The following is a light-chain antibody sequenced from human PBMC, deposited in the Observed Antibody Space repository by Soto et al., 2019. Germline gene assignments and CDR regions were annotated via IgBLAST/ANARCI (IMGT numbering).Light chain of an antibody. V-gene: IGKV1-8*01. Sequence: AIRMTQSPSSFSASTGDRVTITCRASQGISSYLAWYQQKPGKAPKLLIYAASTLQSGVPSRFSGSGSGTDFTLTISCLQSEDFATYDCQPYYSYPLTFGGGTKVEIK. CDR3: QPYYSYPLT. J-gene: IGKJ4*01. CDR1: QGISSY. CDR2: AAS.